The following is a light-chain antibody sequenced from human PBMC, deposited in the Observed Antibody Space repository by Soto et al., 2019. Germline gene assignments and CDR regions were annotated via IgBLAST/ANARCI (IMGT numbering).Light chain of an antibody. J-gene: IGKJ5*01. CDR2: GAS. Sequence: EIVLTQSPGTMSLSPGERATLSCRASQSISSSHLAWYQQKPDQTPRLLIYGASNRATGIPDRFSGSGSGTDFTLTISRLEPEDFAVYYCQQYNNGPITFGQGTRLEIK. V-gene: IGKV3-20*01. CDR3: QQYNNGPIT. CDR1: QSISSSH.